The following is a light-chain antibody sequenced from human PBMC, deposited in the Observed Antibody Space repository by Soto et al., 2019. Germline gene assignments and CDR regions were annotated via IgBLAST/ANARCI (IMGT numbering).Light chain of an antibody. CDR1: QSVLYSSNNKNY. J-gene: IGKJ1*01. CDR2: WAS. Sequence: DIVMTQSPDSLAVSLGERATINCKSSQSVLYSSNNKNYLNWYQQKPRQPLKLLIYWASTRESGVPDRFSGSGSGTDFTLTISSLQAEDVAVYYCQQYYGIPTFGQGTKVEIK. CDR3: QQYYGIPT. V-gene: IGKV4-1*01.